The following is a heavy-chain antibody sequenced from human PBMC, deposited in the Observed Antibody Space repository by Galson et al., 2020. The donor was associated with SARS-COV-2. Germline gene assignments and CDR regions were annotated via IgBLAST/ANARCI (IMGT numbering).Heavy chain of an antibody. J-gene: IGHJ5*01. V-gene: IGHV3-9*01. CDR3: AKGEYGDYRNWFDS. Sequence: SLRLSCAASGFTFEDYAMHWVRQAPGKGLEWVSRISWDSARIDYADSVKGRFTISRDNAKNSLFLQMSGLRPEDTALYYCAKGEYGDYRNWFDSWGQGSLVTVSS. CDR1: GFTFEDYA. CDR2: ISWDSARI. D-gene: IGHD4-17*01.